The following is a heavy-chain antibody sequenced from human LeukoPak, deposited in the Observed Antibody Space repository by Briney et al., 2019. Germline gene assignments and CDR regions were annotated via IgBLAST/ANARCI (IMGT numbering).Heavy chain of an antibody. J-gene: IGHJ4*02. Sequence: SETLSLTCTVSGGSISGGDYYWNWIRQPPGKGLEWIGYIYYSGSTYYNPSLKSRVTISVDTSKNQFSLKLSSVTAADTAVYYCARHYGSGSYYPLLAHWGQGTLVTVSS. CDR2: IYYSGST. CDR1: GGSISGGDYY. V-gene: IGHV4-30-4*01. D-gene: IGHD3-10*01. CDR3: ARHYGSGSYYPLLAH.